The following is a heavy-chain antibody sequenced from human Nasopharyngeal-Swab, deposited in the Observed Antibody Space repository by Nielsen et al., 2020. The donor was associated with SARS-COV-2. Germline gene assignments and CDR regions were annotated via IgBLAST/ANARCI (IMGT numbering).Heavy chain of an antibody. CDR1: GYSFSNYW. V-gene: IGHV5-51*01. Sequence: GESLKISCKGSGYSFSNYWIGWVRQMPGKGLEWMGIIYPGDSDTRKSPSFQGQVTISADKSISTAYLQWSSLKTSDTAMYYCARQYDILTGPFGGAFDIWGQGTMVTVSS. CDR2: IYPGDSDT. J-gene: IGHJ3*02. CDR3: ARQYDILTGPFGGAFDI. D-gene: IGHD3-9*01.